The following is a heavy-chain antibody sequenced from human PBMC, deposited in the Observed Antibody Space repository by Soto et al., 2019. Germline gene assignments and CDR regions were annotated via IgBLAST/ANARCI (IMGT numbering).Heavy chain of an antibody. CDR1: GYPFTNYA. CDR2: INAGNGNT. J-gene: IGHJ4*02. V-gene: IGHV1-3*01. D-gene: IGHD1-1*01. CDR3: ARDRWMGTIWVCDY. Sequence: QVQLVQSGAEVKKPGDSVRISCKASGYPFTNYAVHWVRQAPGQNLEWMGWINAGNGNTKHSQEFQDRVTITRDTSASTAYMELSSLKSEDTAVYYCARDRWMGTIWVCDYWGQGTLVTVSS.